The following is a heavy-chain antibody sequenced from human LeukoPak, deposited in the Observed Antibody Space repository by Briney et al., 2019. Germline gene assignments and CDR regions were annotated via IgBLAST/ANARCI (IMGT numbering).Heavy chain of an antibody. J-gene: IGHJ6*02. V-gene: IGHV1-69*04. Sequence: SVKVSCKASGGTFSSYAISWVRQAPGQGLEWMGRIIPILGIANYAQKFQGRVTITADKSTSTAYMELSSLRSEDTAVYYCASAYYGSGSYYYYYGMDVWGQGTTVTVS. CDR3: ASAYYGSGSYYYYYGMDV. CDR1: GGTFSSYA. CDR2: IIPILGIA. D-gene: IGHD3-10*01.